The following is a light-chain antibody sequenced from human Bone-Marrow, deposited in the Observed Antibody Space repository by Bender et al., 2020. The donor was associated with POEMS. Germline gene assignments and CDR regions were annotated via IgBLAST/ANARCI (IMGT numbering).Light chain of an antibody. CDR2: EVN. J-gene: IGLJ3*02. CDR3: CSYAGSRIFEV. Sequence: QSALTQPASVSASPGQSITISCTGTSSDVGTYNLVSWYQQYPCKAPKVIIYEVNKRPSGVSNRFFGSKSGNTASLTISGLQAEDEADYYCCSYAGSRIFEVFGGGTKVTVL. V-gene: IGLV2-23*02. CDR1: SSDVGTYNL.